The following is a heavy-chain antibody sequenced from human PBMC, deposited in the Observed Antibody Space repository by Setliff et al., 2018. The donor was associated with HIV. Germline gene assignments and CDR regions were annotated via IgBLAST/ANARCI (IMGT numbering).Heavy chain of an antibody. J-gene: IGHJ4*02. D-gene: IGHD1-20*01. CDR3: ARGYNWNLEY. CDR2: INHSGSI. CDR1: GGSFSGYY. V-gene: IGHV4-34*01. Sequence: ASETLSLTCAAKGGSFSGYYWSWIRQSPGKGLEWIGEINHSGSIKYNPSLKTRVTISVDTSKNQFSLRLSSATAADTAMYYCARGYNWNLEYWGQGTLVTVSS.